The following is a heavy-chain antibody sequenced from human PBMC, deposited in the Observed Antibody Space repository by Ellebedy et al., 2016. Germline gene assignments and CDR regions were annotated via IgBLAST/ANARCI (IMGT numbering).Heavy chain of an antibody. D-gene: IGHD6-19*01. V-gene: IGHV3-7*04. CDR2: IRHDGNAK. CDR3: ARGYSSGWYGFYYYGMDV. CDR1: GFTFSVYW. Sequence: GESLKISXAASGFTFSVYWMSWVRQAPGKGLEWVANIRHDGNAKNYVDSVKSRFTISRDNAENSLYLQMNSLRAEDTAVYYCARGYSSGWYGFYYYGMDVWGQGTTVTVSS. J-gene: IGHJ6*02.